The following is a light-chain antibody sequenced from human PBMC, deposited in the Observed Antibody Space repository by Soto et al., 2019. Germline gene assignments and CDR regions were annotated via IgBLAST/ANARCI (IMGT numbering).Light chain of an antibody. CDR1: QSLLHSNGYNY. Sequence: IVLTQSPLSLPVTPGEPASISCRSSQSLLHSNGYNYLDWFLQKPGQSPRLLIYLGSNRASGVPDRFSGSGSGTDFTLKISRVEAEDVGVYYCMQALQTPLTFGGGTKVDIK. CDR2: LGS. CDR3: MQALQTPLT. V-gene: IGKV2-28*01. J-gene: IGKJ4*01.